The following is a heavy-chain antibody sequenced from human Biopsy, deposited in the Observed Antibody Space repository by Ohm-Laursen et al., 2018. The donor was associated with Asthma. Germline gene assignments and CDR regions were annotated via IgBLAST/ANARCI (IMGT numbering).Heavy chain of an antibody. Sequence: SLRLSCSASGFTFSDYDMHWVRQAPGEGLEWVAGIYYDGSRKYYTESVKGRFTISRDNSKNRLYLEMASLRAEDTAVYYCAREKVIESRGFQNWFDPWGQGTLVHVSS. CDR2: IYYDGSRK. V-gene: IGHV3-33*08. CDR1: GFTFSDYD. D-gene: IGHD3-16*02. J-gene: IGHJ5*02. CDR3: AREKVIESRGFQNWFDP.